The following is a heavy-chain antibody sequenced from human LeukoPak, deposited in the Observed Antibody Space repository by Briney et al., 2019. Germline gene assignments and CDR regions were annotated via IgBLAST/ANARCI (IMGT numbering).Heavy chain of an antibody. CDR1: GFTFNSYG. J-gene: IGHJ4*02. Sequence: QPGGSLRLSCAASGFTFNSYGMHWARQAPGKGLEWVAVMWYDGSNKYYADSVKGRFTISRDDSKNTLYLQMNSLRAEDTAMYYCARGLPPVMKYYFDYWGQGTLVTVSS. D-gene: IGHD4-11*01. V-gene: IGHV3-33*08. CDR3: ARGLPPVMKYYFDY. CDR2: MWYDGSNK.